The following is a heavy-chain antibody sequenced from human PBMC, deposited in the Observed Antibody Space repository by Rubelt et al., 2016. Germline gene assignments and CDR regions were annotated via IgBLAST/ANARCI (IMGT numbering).Heavy chain of an antibody. J-gene: IGHJ2*01. CDR3: ASSGGLSGAYSGSTWPDWYFDL. Sequence: QVQLVQSGAEVKKPGSSVKVSCKASGGTFSSYAISWVRQAPGQGLEWMGGIIPIFGTANYAQKFQGRVPITADESTSTADMELSSLRSEDTAVYYCASSGGLSGAYSGSTWPDWYFDLWGRGTLVTVSS. CDR1: GGTFSSYA. CDR2: IIPIFGTA. D-gene: IGHD1-26*01. V-gene: IGHV1-69*01.